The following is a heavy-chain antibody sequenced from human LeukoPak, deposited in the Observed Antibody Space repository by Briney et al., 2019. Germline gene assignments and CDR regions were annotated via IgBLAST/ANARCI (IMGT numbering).Heavy chain of an antibody. Sequence: SETLSLTCTVSGGSISNSSYYWAWIRQSPGTGLEWIGSIYYSGSTYYNPSLKSRATISVDTSKNQISLKVSSVTAADSALYFCARQRTSGSASNLRVAQIDSWGQGTLVTVSS. D-gene: IGHD3-3*01. CDR2: IYYSGST. V-gene: IGHV4-39*01. J-gene: IGHJ4*02. CDR1: GGSISNSSYY. CDR3: ARQRTSGSASNLRVAQIDS.